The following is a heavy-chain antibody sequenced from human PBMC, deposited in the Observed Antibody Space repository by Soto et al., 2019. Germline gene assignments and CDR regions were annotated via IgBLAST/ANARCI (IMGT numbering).Heavy chain of an antibody. V-gene: IGHV3-9*01. D-gene: IGHD4-17*01. CDR3: AKDWIATVTTPIFDY. CDR1: GFTFDDYA. Sequence: GGSLRLSCAASGFTFDDYAMHWVRQAPGKGLEWVSGISWNSGSIGYADSVKGRFTISRDNAKNSLYLQMNSLRAEDTALYYCAKDWIATVTTPIFDYWGQGTLVTVSS. J-gene: IGHJ4*02. CDR2: ISWNSGSI.